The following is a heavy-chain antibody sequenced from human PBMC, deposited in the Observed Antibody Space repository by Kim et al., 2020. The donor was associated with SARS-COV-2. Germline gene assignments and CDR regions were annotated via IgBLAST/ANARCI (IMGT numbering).Heavy chain of an antibody. V-gene: IGHV3-48*03. CDR2: ISSSGSTI. CDR1: GFTFSSYE. D-gene: IGHD3-10*01. J-gene: IGHJ4*02. Sequence: GGSLRLSCAASGFTFSSYEMNWVRQAPGKGLEWVSYISSSGSTIYYADSVKGRFTISRDNAKNSLYLQMNSLRAEDTAVYYCARDPRGSGATFDYWGQGTLVTVCS. CDR3: ARDPRGSGATFDY.